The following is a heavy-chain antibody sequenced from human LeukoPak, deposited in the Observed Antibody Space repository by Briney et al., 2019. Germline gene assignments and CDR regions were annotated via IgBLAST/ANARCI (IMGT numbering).Heavy chain of an antibody. V-gene: IGHV4-59*01. D-gene: IGHD5-18*01. CDR2: IYYSGST. Sequence: PSETLSLTCTVSGGSISSYYWSWIRQPPGKGLEWIGYIYYSGSTNYNPSLKSRVTISVGTSKNQFSLKVRSVTAADTAVYYCATIAGGYSYGYEDYWGQGTLVTVSS. CDR1: GGSISSYY. CDR3: ATIAGGYSYGYEDY. J-gene: IGHJ4*02.